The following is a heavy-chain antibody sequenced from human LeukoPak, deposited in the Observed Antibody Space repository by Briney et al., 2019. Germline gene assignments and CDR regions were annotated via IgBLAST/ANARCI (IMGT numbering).Heavy chain of an antibody. CDR1: GFTVSSNY. D-gene: IGHD2-2*01. CDR2: IYSGGST. J-gene: IGHJ6*03. CDR3: ARDTAIVPTSSTSYYYYYYYMDV. Sequence: PGGSLRLSCAASGFTVSSNYMSWVRQAPGKGLEWVSVIYSGGSTYYAVSVKGRFTISRDNSKSTLYLQMNSLRAEDTAVYYCARDTAIVPTSSTSYYYYYYYMDVWGKGTTVTVSS. V-gene: IGHV3-53*01.